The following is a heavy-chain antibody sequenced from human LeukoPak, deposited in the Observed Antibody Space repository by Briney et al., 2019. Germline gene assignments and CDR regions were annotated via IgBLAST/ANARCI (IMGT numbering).Heavy chain of an antibody. Sequence: SETLSLTCTVSGGSFISYDWSWIRQPPGKGLERIGHIFYSGSTDYNPSLKSRVTISVDTSKSQFSLRPNSVTAADTAVYYCAIIDAWGQGTLVTVSS. CDR1: GGSFISYD. J-gene: IGHJ5*02. CDR2: IFYSGST. V-gene: IGHV4-59*01. D-gene: IGHD2/OR15-2a*01. CDR3: AIIDA.